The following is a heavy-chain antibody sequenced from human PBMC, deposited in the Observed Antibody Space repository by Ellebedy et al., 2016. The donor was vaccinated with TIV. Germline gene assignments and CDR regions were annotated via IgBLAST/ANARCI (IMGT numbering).Heavy chain of an antibody. Sequence: GESLKISCAASGLSFSSYWMTWVRQAPGKGLEWVAVISYDGSKKYHVDSVKGRFTISRDDSKNTLYLQMNSLRAEDTAVYYCATSAGSCTFCYYYYYGMDVWGQGTTVTVSS. CDR3: ATSAGSCTFCYYYYYGMDV. CDR2: ISYDGSKK. CDR1: GLSFSSYW. V-gene: IGHV3-30*03. D-gene: IGHD3-3*02. J-gene: IGHJ6*02.